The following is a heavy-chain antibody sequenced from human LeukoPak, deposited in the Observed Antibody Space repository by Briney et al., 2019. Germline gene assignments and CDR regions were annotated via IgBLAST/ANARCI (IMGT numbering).Heavy chain of an antibody. CDR2: ISWNGDDI. V-gene: IGHV3-9*01. D-gene: IGHD6-13*01. CDR1: GFRFDDYA. Sequence: GGSLRLSCVASGFRFDDYAMHWVRQAAGKGLEGVSGISWNGDDIAYVDSVKGRFTISRDDAKNSLYLQMNSLRVEDTAVYYCAKDLFPYSSSCFDYWGQGTLVTVSS. CDR3: AKDLFPYSSSCFDY. J-gene: IGHJ4*02.